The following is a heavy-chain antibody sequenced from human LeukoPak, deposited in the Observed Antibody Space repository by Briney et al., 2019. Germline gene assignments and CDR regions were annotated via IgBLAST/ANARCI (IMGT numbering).Heavy chain of an antibody. V-gene: IGHV4-34*01. Sequence: SETLSFTCAVYGGSFSGYYWSWIRQPPGKGLEWIGEINHSGSTNYNPSLKSRVTISVDTSKNQFSLKLSSVTAADTAVYYCARGRAAAGTKNYYYYYYYMDVWGKGTTVTVSS. CDR2: INHSGST. CDR1: GGSFSGYY. CDR3: ARGRAAAGTKNYYYYYYYMDV. J-gene: IGHJ6*03. D-gene: IGHD6-13*01.